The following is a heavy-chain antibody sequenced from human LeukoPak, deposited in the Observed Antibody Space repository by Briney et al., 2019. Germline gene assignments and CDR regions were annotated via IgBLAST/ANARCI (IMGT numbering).Heavy chain of an antibody. CDR1: GFTFDEYA. CDR2: ISGDGGTT. J-gene: IGHJ5*02. D-gene: IGHD3-22*01. CDR3: ASMAYDTSGYYVNWFDP. V-gene: IGHV3-43*02. Sequence: PGGSLTLSCAASGFTFDEYALHWVRQTPGKGLEWVSLISGDGGTTYYPDSVKGRFTIPRDNSKNSLYLQMNSLRTEDTALYYCASMAYDTSGYYVNWFDPWGQGTLVTVSS.